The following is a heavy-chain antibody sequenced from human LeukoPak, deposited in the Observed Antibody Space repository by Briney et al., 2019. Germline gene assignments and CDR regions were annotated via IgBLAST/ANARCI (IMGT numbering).Heavy chain of an antibody. CDR3: ARGHSARIAAAGTDWFDP. Sequence: SETLSLTCTVSGYSISSGYYWGWIRQPPGKGLEWIGSIYHSGSTYYNPSLKSRVTISVDTSKNQFSLKLSSVTAADTAVYYCARGHSARIAAAGTDWFDPWGQGTLVTVSS. D-gene: IGHD6-13*01. CDR2: IYHSGST. CDR1: GYSISSGYY. V-gene: IGHV4-38-2*02. J-gene: IGHJ5*02.